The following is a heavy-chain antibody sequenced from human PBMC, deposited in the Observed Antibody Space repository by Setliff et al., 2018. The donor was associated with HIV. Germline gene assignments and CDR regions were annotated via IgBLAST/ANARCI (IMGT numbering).Heavy chain of an antibody. CDR2: ITWKGGIL. Sequence: PGGSLRLSCAASGFSFSNYGMSWVRQPPGKGLEWVSGITWKGGILGYAASAKGRFIISRDNARSSLHLQMNNLATEDTALYFCVKGGTLAGQFYYYMDVWGKGTTVTVSS. V-gene: IGHV3-9*01. J-gene: IGHJ6*03. D-gene: IGHD6-19*01. CDR3: VKGGTLAGQFYYYMDV. CDR1: GFSFSNYG.